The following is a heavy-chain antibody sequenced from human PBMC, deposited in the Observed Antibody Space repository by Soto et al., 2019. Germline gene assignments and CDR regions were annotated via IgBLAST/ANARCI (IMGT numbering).Heavy chain of an antibody. CDR2: IYYSGST. CDR1: GGSISSYY. J-gene: IGHJ5*02. Sequence: SETLSLTCTVSGGSISSYYWSWIRQPPGRGLEWIGYIYYSGSTNYNPSLKSRVTLSVDTSKNQFSLKLSPVTAADTAVYYCASAQISYYDMVTGYYPTWFDPWGQGTLVTVSS. D-gene: IGHD3-9*01. CDR3: ASAQISYYDMVTGYYPTWFDP. V-gene: IGHV4-59*08.